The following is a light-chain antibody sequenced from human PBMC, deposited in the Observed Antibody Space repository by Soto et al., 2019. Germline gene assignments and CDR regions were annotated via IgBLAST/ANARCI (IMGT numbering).Light chain of an antibody. CDR2: GAS. V-gene: IGKV3-20*01. J-gene: IGKJ1*01. CDR1: QSVSSSY. Sequence: EMALTQSPGTLSLSPGERATLSCRASQSVSSSYLAWYQQKPGQAPRLLIYGASSRATGIPDRFSGSGSGTDFTLTISRLEPEDFAVYYCQQYASSPTRTFGQGTKVDIK. CDR3: QQYASSPTRT.